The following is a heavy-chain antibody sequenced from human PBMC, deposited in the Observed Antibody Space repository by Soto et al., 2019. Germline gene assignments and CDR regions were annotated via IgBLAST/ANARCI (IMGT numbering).Heavy chain of an antibody. Sequence: PGGSLRLSCAASGFSFSTTGMHWVRQAPGKGLEWVAMISHDGGAVHFADSVKGRFTISRDDSTNTLYLQMNSLRPEDTAVYYCAKDLYSSDWFNFFDSWGQGS. J-gene: IGHJ5*01. CDR2: ISHDGGAV. V-gene: IGHV3-30*18. CDR1: GFSFSTTG. CDR3: AKDLYSSDWFNFFDS. D-gene: IGHD6-19*01.